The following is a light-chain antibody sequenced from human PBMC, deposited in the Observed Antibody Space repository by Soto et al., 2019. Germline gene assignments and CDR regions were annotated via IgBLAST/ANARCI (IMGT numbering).Light chain of an antibody. V-gene: IGLV4-69*01. Sequence: QAVVTQSPSASASLGASVKLTCTLSSGHSSYAIAWHQQQPEKGPRYWLKLDSDGSHTTGDAIPDRFSGSSSGAERYLTISSLQSEDEADYYCQTWGTGIHVVFGGGTKLTVL. CDR1: SGHSSYA. J-gene: IGLJ2*01. CDR3: QTWGTGIHVV. CDR2: LDSDGSH.